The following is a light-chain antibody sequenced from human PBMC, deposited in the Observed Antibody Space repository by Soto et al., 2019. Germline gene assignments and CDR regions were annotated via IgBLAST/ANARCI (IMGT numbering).Light chain of an antibody. CDR2: EVS. J-gene: IGLJ1*01. CDR1: SSDVGGYNY. CDR3: SSYTTGSTPYV. V-gene: IGLV2-14*01. Sequence: QSALTQPASVSGSPGQSITISCTGTSSDVGGYNYVSWYQQHPGKAPKLMIYEVSNRPSGVPNRFSGSKSGNTASLTISGLQDEEEADYYCSSYTTGSTPYVFGTGTKLTVL.